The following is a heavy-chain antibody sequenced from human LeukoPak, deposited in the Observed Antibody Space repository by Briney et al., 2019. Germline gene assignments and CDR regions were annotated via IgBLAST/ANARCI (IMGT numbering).Heavy chain of an antibody. CDR3: ARDEAADGTNALDV. Sequence: ASVKVSCKASGFTFTDYYMHWVRQAPGQGLEWMGYIYPKSRDTNYEQNFQGRVTMTSDTSMGTVYMELTGLRSDDTAVYYCARDEAADGTNALDVWGQGTMVTVSS. CDR1: GFTFTDYY. V-gene: IGHV1-2*02. CDR2: IYPKSRDT. J-gene: IGHJ3*01. D-gene: IGHD6-13*01.